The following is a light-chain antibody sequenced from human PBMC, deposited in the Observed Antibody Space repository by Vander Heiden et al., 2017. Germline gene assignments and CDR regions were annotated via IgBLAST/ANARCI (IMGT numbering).Light chain of an antibody. J-gene: IGKJ4*01. CDR2: GAS. CDR3: QQYNNWPPELT. CDR1: QSVSSN. V-gene: IGKV3-15*01. Sequence: EIVMTQSPATLSVSPGERATLSCRASQSVSSNLAWYQQKPGQAPRLHIYGASTRATGIPARFSGSGSGTEFTLTISSLQSEDFAVYYCQQYNNWPPELTFGGGTKVEIK.